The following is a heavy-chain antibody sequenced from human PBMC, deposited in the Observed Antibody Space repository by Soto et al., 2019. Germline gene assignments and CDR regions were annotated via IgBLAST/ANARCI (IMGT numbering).Heavy chain of an antibody. V-gene: IGHV4-39*01. Sequence: QLQLQESGPGLVKPSETLSLTCNVSGVSISDTSYYWGGIRQPPGKGLEWIGTIHFNGNTFYNPSLKSRLTISVDTSKNQFSLRLTSVTAADTAVYYCARQGSYWGQGTLVAVSS. CDR3: ARQGSY. J-gene: IGHJ4*02. CDR1: GVSISDTSYY. CDR2: IHFNGNT.